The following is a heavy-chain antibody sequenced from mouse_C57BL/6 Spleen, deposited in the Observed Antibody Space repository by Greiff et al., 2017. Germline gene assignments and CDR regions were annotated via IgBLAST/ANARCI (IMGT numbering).Heavy chain of an antibody. CDR1: GYTFTDYY. CDR2: INPYNGGT. CDR3: AREGTAQAMDD. J-gene: IGHJ4*01. V-gene: IGHV1-19*01. D-gene: IGHD3-2*02. Sequence: EVKLMESGPVLVKPGASVKMSCKASGYTFTDYYMNWVKQSHGKSLEWIGVINPYNGGTSYNQKFKGKATLTVDTSSSTAYMQLSSLTSEDSAVYYCAREGTAQAMDDWGQGTSVTVSS.